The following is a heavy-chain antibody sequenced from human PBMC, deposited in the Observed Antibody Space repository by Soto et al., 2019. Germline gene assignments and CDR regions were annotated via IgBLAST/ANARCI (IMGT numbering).Heavy chain of an antibody. J-gene: IGHJ4*02. D-gene: IGHD3-16*02. CDR1: GTSFTTYY. V-gene: IGHV4-59*01. CDR3: ARETGGYRFDY. Sequence: QVQLQASGPGLVKPSETLSLTCSVSGTSFTTYYWSWIRQPPGKGLEWIGYIFHTVHFKYNPSLKSGVTHSGNPSKDQGSLKLTSVRAADTAVYYCARETGGYRFDYWDQGTLVTVSA. CDR2: IFHTVHF.